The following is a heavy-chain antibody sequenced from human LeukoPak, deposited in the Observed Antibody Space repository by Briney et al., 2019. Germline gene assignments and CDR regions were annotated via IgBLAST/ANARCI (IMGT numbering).Heavy chain of an antibody. D-gene: IGHD4/OR15-4a*01. Sequence: GGSLRLSCAASGFTFSSYSMNWVRQAPGKGLEWVSTISDNGGSTYYPDSVKGRFTISRDNSKNTLYLQMNSLRAEDTAVYYCAKGAYYDLWGQGTLVTVSS. CDR1: GFTFSSYS. CDR3: AKGAYYDL. V-gene: IGHV3-23*01. CDR2: ISDNGGST. J-gene: IGHJ4*02.